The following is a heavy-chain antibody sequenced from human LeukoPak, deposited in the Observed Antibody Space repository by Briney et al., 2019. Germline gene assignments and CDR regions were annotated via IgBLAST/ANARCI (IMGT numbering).Heavy chain of an antibody. D-gene: IGHD6-13*01. CDR1: GGTFSSYT. Sequence: ASVRVSCKASGGTFSSYTISWVRQAPGQGLEWMGRIIPILGIANYAQKFQGRVTITADKSTSTAYMELSSLRSEDTAVYYCARAGGYSSSSDYHYMDVWGKGTTVTVSS. J-gene: IGHJ6*03. V-gene: IGHV1-69*02. CDR2: IIPILGIA. CDR3: ARAGGYSSSSDYHYMDV.